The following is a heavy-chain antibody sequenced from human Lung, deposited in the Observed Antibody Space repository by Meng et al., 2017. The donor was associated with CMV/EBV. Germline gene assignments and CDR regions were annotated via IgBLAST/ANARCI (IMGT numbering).Heavy chain of an antibody. D-gene: IGHD3-22*01. Sequence: LXCTVSGGSISSSSYYWGWIRQPPGKGLEWIGSIYYSGSTYYNPSLKSRVTISVDTSKNQFSLKLSSVTAADTAVYDCARQSPSQYYEDSSGFHNWFDPWGQGTLVTVSS. CDR1: GGSISSSSYY. CDR2: IYYSGST. J-gene: IGHJ5*02. V-gene: IGHV4-39*01. CDR3: ARQSPSQYYEDSSGFHNWFDP.